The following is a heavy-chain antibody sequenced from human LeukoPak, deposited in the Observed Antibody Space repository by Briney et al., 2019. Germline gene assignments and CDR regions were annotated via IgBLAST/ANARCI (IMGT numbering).Heavy chain of an antibody. CDR2: ISSSGNYA. CDR3: ARVGRTSIGFDY. D-gene: IGHD1-7*01. V-gene: IGHV3-11*05. CDR1: GFTFSDYY. J-gene: IGHJ4*02. Sequence: GGSLRLSCAASGFTFSDYYMSWIRQAPGKGLEWVSYISSSGNYANYADSVKGRFTISRGNGKKSLNLQMESLRAEDMAVYYCARVGRTSIGFDYWGQGTVVTVSS.